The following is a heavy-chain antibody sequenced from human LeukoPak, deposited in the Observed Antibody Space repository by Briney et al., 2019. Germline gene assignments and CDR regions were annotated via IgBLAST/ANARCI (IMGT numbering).Heavy chain of an antibody. CDR1: GFTFSSYS. V-gene: IGHV3-48*01. CDR3: ARDGSYQWAQGYYMDV. Sequence: GGSLRLSCAASGFTFSSYSMNWVRQAPGEGLEWVSYISSSSSTIYYADSVKGRFTISKDNAKNSLYLQVNSLRAEDTAVYYCARDGSYQWAQGYYMDVWGKGTTVTVSS. D-gene: IGHD6-19*01. J-gene: IGHJ6*03. CDR2: ISSSSSTI.